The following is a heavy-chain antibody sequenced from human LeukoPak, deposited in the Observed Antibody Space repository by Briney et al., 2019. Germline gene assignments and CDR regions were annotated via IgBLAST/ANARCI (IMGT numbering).Heavy chain of an antibody. D-gene: IGHD4-17*01. CDR3: AKLLSSATVTTGDSSFFDY. V-gene: IGHV3-11*04. CDR1: GFTFSDYY. J-gene: IGHJ4*02. CDR2: ISSSGTII. Sequence: GGSLRLSCAASGFTFSDYYMSWIRQAPGKGLEWVSYISSSGTIIYYADSVKGRFTTSRDNAKNSLYLQVNSLRAEDTAVYYCAKLLSSATVTTGDSSFFDYWGQGTLVTVSS.